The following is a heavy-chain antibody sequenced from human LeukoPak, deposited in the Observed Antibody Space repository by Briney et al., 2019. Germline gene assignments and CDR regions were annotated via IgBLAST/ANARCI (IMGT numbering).Heavy chain of an antibody. CDR1: GGSISSYY. CDR3: ARGPSSHYSDYFYFGY. D-gene: IGHD4-11*01. V-gene: IGHV4-4*07. J-gene: IGHJ4*02. CDR2: IYTSGST. Sequence: SETLSLTCTVSGGSISSYYWSWIRQPAGKGLEWIGRIYTSGSTNYNPSLKSRVTMSIDTSKNQFSLKLTSVTAADTAVYYCARGPSSHYSDYFYFGYWGQGTLVTVSS.